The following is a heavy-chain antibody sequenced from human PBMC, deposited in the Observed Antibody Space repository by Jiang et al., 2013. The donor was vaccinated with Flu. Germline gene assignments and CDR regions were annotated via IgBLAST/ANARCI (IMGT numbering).Heavy chain of an antibody. D-gene: IGHD4-23*01. Sequence: LTCTVSGGSISSYYWSWIRQPPGKGLEWIGYIYYSGSTNYNPSLKSRVTISVDTSKNQFSLKLSSVTAADTAVYYCARAYITTVDPYFWYWGQGTLVTVSS. J-gene: IGHJ4*02. CDR3: ARAYITTVDPYFWY. V-gene: IGHV4-59*01. CDR1: GGSISSYY. CDR2: IYYSGST.